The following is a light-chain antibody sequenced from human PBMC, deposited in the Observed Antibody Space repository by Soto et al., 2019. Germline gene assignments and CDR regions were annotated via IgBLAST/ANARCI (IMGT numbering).Light chain of an antibody. V-gene: IGKV3-15*01. J-gene: IGKJ4*01. Sequence: EIVLTQSPATLSVSPGERATLSCRASQSISSSLAWYQQKPGQSPRLLVYGASTRATAIPPSFSGSGSGTEFTLTINSLQSEDFAVYYWMQYIHWPLSFGGGTKVEIK. CDR3: MQYIHWPLS. CDR1: QSISSS. CDR2: GAS.